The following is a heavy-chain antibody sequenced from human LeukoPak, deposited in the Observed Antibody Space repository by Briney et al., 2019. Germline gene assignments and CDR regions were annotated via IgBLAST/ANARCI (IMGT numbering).Heavy chain of an antibody. Sequence: GGSLRLSCAASGFTFSSYSMNWVRQAPGKGLEWVSAISGSGGSTYYADSVKGRFTISRDNSKNTLYLQMNSLRAEDTAVYYCAKDHSGWYGDYYYYGMDVWGQGTTVTVSS. V-gene: IGHV3-23*01. CDR2: ISGSGGST. CDR1: GFTFSSYS. J-gene: IGHJ6*02. CDR3: AKDHSGWYGDYYYYGMDV. D-gene: IGHD6-19*01.